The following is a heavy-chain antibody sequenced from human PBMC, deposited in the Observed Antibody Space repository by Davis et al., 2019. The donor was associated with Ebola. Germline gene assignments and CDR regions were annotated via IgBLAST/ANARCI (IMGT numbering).Heavy chain of an antibody. CDR2: IKQDGSEK. J-gene: IGHJ2*01. D-gene: IGHD3-22*01. CDR1: GFTFSSYW. Sequence: GESLKISCAASGFTFSSYWMSWVRQAPGKGLEWVANIKQDGSEKYYVDSVKGRFTISRDNAKNSLYLQMNSLRAEDTAVYYCARVVTYYYDSSGLKHWYFDLWGRGTLVTVSS. V-gene: IGHV3-7*01. CDR3: ARVVTYYYDSSGLKHWYFDL.